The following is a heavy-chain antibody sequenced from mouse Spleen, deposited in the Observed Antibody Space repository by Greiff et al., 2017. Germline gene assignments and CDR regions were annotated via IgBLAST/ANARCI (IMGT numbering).Heavy chain of an antibody. Sequence: EVQLQQSGAELVRPGASVKLSCTASGFNIEDDYMHWVKQRPEQGLEWIGWIDPENGDTEYASKFQGKATITADTSSNTAYLQLSSLTSEDTAVYYCTTSYGSSYRFAYWGQGTLVTVSA. V-gene: IGHV14-4*01. D-gene: IGHD1-1*01. J-gene: IGHJ3*01. CDR3: TTSYGSSYRFAY. CDR2: IDPENGDT. CDR1: GFNIEDDY.